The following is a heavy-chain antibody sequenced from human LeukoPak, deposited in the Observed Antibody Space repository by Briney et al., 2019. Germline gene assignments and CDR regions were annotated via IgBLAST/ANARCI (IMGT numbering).Heavy chain of an antibody. CDR3: ALGTH. CDR2: FDPEDGET. J-gene: IGHJ4*02. V-gene: IGHV1-24*01. Sequence: ASVKVSCKVSGYTLTELSMHWVRQTPGKGLEWMGGFDPEDGETIYAQKFQGRVTITRDTSASTAYMELSSLRSEDTAVYYCALGTHWGQGTLVTVSS. CDR1: GYTLTELS. D-gene: IGHD4-23*01.